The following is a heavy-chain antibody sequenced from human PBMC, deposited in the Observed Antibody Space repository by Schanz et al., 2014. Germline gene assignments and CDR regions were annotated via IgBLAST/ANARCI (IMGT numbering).Heavy chain of an antibody. V-gene: IGHV3-33*06. CDR2: IWFDGSKK. CDR1: GFTFSRSG. D-gene: IGHD7-27*01. Sequence: QVQLVESGGGLVQPGRSLRLSCAASGFTFSRSGMHWDRQAPGKGLEGVVIIWFDGSKKYYADAVKGRFTIYRDDSKNTLFLQMNSLRADDTALYYCTKDYRTGAIDYWGQGTLVTVSS. CDR3: TKDYRTGAIDY. J-gene: IGHJ4*02.